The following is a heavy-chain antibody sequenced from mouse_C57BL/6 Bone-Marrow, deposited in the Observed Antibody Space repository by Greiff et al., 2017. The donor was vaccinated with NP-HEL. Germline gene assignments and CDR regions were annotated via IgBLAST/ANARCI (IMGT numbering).Heavy chain of an antibody. D-gene: IGHD1-1*01. V-gene: IGHV1-64*01. CDR1: GYTFTSYW. Sequence: QVQLQQPGAELVKPGASVKLSCEASGYTFTSYWMHWVKQRPGQGLEWIGMIHPNSGSTNYNEKFKSKATLTVDKSSSTAYMQLSSLTSEDSAVYYCARETSTDWYFDVWGTGTTVTVSS. J-gene: IGHJ1*03. CDR3: ARETSTDWYFDV. CDR2: IHPNSGST.